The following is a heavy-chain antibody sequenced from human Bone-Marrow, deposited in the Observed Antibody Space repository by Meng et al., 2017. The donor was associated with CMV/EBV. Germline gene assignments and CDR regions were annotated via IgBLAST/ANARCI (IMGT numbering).Heavy chain of an antibody. CDR3: AAQPSPVPELAP. CDR2: NYPGDSST. Sequence: CKGSEYICSADCIGWVRQMPGESLEWVSVNYPGDSSTRYSPSFQGQVSISADKSINTAYLQWGSLKASDTATYYCAAQPSPVPELAPWGQGTLVTVSS. V-gene: IGHV5-51*01. J-gene: IGHJ5*02. D-gene: IGHD6-19*01. CDR1: EYICSADC.